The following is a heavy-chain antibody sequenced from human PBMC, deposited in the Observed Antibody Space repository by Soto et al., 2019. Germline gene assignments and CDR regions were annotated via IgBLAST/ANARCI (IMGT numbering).Heavy chain of an antibody. CDR1: GYTFTSYA. Sequence: QVQLVQSGAEVMKPGASVRVSCKASGYTFTSYAMHWVRQAPGQSLEWMGWINAGNGETKYSQKFQGRVTISRDTSANTVDMELSSLRSEDTAVYYCARDLLSSIDYWGQGTLVTVSS. J-gene: IGHJ4*02. V-gene: IGHV1-3*01. CDR2: INAGNGET. CDR3: ARDLLSSIDY.